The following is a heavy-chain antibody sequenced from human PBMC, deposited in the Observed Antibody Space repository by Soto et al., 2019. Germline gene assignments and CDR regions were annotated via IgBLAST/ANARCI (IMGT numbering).Heavy chain of an antibody. CDR3: AQMGFVLMELYYFHK. D-gene: IGHD2-8*01. J-gene: IGHJ4*01. Sequence: GGSLRLSCTASGFTFSSYAMSWVRQAPGKELEWVSTISGNSGKTNYAESVKGRFSISRDNSKNTVHLQLDSLRAEDTAVYFCAQMGFVLMELYYFHKWGHGTLATVSS. CDR1: GFTFSSYA. V-gene: IGHV3-23*01. CDR2: ISGNSGKT.